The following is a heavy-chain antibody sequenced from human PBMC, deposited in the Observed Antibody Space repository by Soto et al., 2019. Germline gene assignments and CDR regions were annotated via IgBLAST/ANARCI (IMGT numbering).Heavy chain of an antibody. V-gene: IGHV4-31*03. CDR2: IYYTGHT. CDR1: GGSVSSGSYY. D-gene: IGHD2-8*01. J-gene: IGHJ4*02. CDR3: AREDINESFFDY. Sequence: ASETLSLTCTVSGGSVSSGSYYWSWIRQHPGKGLEWIGFIYYTGHTKYNAALKSRASISADMSENQFSLTLTSVTAADTAVYYCAREDINESFFDYLAPGILVTVSS.